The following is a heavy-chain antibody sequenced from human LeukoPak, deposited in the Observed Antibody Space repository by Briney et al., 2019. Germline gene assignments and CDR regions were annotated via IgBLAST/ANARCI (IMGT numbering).Heavy chain of an antibody. CDR3: AREYYGRALDP. Sequence: ASVKVSCKASVYTFTCYYMHWVRQAPGQGLEWMGWINPNSGGTNFAQKFQGRVTMTSDTSISTAYMELSRLRSDDTAEYYCAREYYGRALDPWGEGTLVTVSS. D-gene: IGHD2-21*01. CDR2: INPNSGGT. CDR1: VYTFTCYY. J-gene: IGHJ5*02. V-gene: IGHV1-2*02.